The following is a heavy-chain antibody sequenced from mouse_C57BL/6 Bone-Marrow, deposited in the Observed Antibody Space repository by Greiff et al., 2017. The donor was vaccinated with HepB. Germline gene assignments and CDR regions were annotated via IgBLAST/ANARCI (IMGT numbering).Heavy chain of an antibody. CDR2: IRSKSNNYAT. Sequence: DVQLVESGGGLVQPKGSLKLSCAASGFSFNTYALNWVRQAPGKGLEWVARIRSKSNNYATYYADSVKDRFTISRDDSESMLYLQMNNLKTEDTAMYYCVRQGITTVVATEYFDVWGTGTTVTVSS. J-gene: IGHJ1*03. V-gene: IGHV10-1*01. CDR1: GFSFNTYA. D-gene: IGHD1-1*01. CDR3: VRQGITTVVATEYFDV.